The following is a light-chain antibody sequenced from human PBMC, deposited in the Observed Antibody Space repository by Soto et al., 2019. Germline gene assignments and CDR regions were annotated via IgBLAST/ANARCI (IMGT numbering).Light chain of an antibody. Sequence: EIVMTQSPATLSVSPGERATLSCRASQSVSSNLAWYQQKPGQAPRLLIYGASTRATGIPARFSGSGSGTEFTLTISSLQSEDFAVYYCQQYGKSPTFGHGTKVDIK. CDR1: QSVSSN. CDR3: QQYGKSPT. J-gene: IGKJ3*01. V-gene: IGKV3-15*01. CDR2: GAS.